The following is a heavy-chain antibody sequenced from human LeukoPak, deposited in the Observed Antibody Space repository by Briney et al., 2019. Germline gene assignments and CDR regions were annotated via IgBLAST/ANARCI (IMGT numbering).Heavy chain of an antibody. CDR2: ITGSGANT. J-gene: IGHJ4*02. CDR3: ANQISSNVDY. Sequence: GGSLRLSCAASGFTFSSYAMTWVRQAPGKGLEWVSTITGSGANTYYADSVKGRFTISRDNSTNTLCLQMGSLRAEDTAVYYCANQISSNVDYWGEGTPVTVSS. V-gene: IGHV3-23*01. CDR1: GFTFSSYA.